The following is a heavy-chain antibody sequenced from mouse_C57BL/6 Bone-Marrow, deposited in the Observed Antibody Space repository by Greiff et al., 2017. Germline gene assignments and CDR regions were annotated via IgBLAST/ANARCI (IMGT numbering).Heavy chain of an antibody. J-gene: IGHJ3*01. D-gene: IGHD3-3*01. CDR3: ARARWAWFAY. Sequence: QVQLQQPGAELVRPGSSVKLSCKASGYTFTSYWMHWVKQRPIQGLEWIGNIDPSDSDTHYNQKFKDKATLTVDKSSSTAYMQLSSLTSEDAAVYYCARARWAWFAYWGQGTLVTVSA. CDR2: IDPSDSDT. CDR1: GYTFTSYW. V-gene: IGHV1-52*01.